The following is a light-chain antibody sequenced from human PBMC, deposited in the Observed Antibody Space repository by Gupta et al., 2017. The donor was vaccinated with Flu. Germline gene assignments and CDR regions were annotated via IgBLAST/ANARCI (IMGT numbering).Light chain of an antibody. CDR3: QRDGSSPLSS. Sequence: EIVLTQSPGTLSLSPGERATLSCRASQSVSSSYLAWYQQKPGQAPRLRIYGASSRATGIPDRFSGSGCGTDFTLTINRRESEDFAVYYCQRDGSSPLSSFGQGTRVEIK. CDR2: GAS. J-gene: IGKJ5*01. CDR1: QSVSSSY. V-gene: IGKV3-20*01.